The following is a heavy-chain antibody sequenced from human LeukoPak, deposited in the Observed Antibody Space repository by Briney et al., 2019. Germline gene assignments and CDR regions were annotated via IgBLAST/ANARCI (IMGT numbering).Heavy chain of an antibody. CDR3: ARAYNWNDPSPFDY. CDR1: GFTFSSYS. V-gene: IGHV3-21*01. D-gene: IGHD1-1*01. J-gene: IGHJ4*02. CDR2: ISSCSSYI. Sequence: GGSLRLSCAASGFTFSSYSMNWVRQAPGKGLEWVSSISSCSSYIYYADSVKGRFTISRDNAKNSLYLQMNSLRAEDTAVYYCARAYNWNDPSPFDYWGQGTLVTVSS.